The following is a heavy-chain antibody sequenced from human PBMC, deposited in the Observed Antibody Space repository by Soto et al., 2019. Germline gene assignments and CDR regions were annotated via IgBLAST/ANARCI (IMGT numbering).Heavy chain of an antibody. CDR3: AKDAIKVYGSGSYFDY. J-gene: IGHJ4*02. D-gene: IGHD3-10*01. V-gene: IGHV3-30*18. CDR1: GFTFSSYG. CDR2: ISYDGSNK. Sequence: SLRLSCAASGFTFSSYGMHWVRQAPGKGLEWVAVISYDGSNKYYADSVKGRFTISRDNSKNTLYLQMNSLRAEDTAVYYCAKDAIKVYGSGSYFDYWGQGTLVTVSS.